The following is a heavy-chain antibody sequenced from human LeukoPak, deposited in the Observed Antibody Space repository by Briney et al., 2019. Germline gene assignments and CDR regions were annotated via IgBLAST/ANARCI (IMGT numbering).Heavy chain of an antibody. V-gene: IGHV3-23*01. CDR2: IVGSGGST. CDR3: AKKGRGGNVDY. D-gene: IGHD2-15*01. Sequence: GGSLRLSCAASGFTFNSYGMTWVRQAPGKGLEWVSTIVGSGGSTYYADSVKGRFTISRDNSKSTLDLQMNSLRAEDTAVYYCAKKGRGGNVDYWGQGTWSPSPQ. CDR1: GFTFNSYG. J-gene: IGHJ4*02.